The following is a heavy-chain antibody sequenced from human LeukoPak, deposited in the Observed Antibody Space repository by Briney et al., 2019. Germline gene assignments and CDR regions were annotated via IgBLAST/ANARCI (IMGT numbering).Heavy chain of an antibody. J-gene: IGHJ4*02. CDR2: ISPDDSDT. V-gene: IGHV5-51*01. D-gene: IGHD3-3*01. CDR3: ARRELRFSDFLSYGDFQY. CDR1: GYRFANYW. Sequence: GESLKISCKGSGYRFANYWIGWVRQMPGKGLGGMGIISPDDSDTRYSPSFQGQVPISADKPINTAYLQWSSLEASDTAMYYCARRELRFSDFLSYGDFQYWGRGTLDSVSS.